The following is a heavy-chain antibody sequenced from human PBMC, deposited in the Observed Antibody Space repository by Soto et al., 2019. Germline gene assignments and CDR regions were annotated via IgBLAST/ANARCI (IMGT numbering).Heavy chain of an antibody. D-gene: IGHD3-22*01. CDR2: ISAHNGDT. V-gene: IGHV1-18*04. Sequence: GASVKVSCKASGYSCATYGFSWVRQAPGQGLECVGWISAHNGDTHYSQKFQGRVTLTTDTSTNTGYMELRSLTSDDTAVYFCATEPIYYNDGSGYYPLGHWGQGTLVTVSS. CDR3: ATEPIYYNDGSGYYPLGH. J-gene: IGHJ4*02. CDR1: GYSCATYG.